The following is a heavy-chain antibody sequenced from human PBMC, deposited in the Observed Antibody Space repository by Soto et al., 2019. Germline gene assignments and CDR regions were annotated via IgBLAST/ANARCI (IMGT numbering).Heavy chain of an antibody. J-gene: IGHJ4*02. Sequence: VVSLRISCAASGFTFTRYSMNWVRQAPGKGLEWVSSISSTTNYIYYGDSMKGRFTISRDNAKNTLYLQMNALRVEDTGVYYCTRGPRPTSTGTGAFWGQGTLVTVSS. D-gene: IGHD1-1*01. CDR2: ISSTTNYI. V-gene: IGHV3-21*01. CDR3: TRGPRPTSTGTGAF. CDR1: GFTFTRYS.